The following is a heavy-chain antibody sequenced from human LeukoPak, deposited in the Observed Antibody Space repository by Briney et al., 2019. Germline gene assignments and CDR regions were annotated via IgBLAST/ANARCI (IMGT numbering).Heavy chain of an antibody. CDR1: GFTFSSYA. J-gene: IGHJ4*02. V-gene: IGHV3-30*14. D-gene: IGHD6-19*01. CDR3: ARGSSGSLDY. CDR2: ISHDGSNK. Sequence: PGRSLRLSCAASGFTFSSYAMHWVRQAPGKGLEWVAVISHDGSNKYYADSVKGRFTISRDNSKNTLYLQMNSLRAEDTAVYYCARGSSGSLDYWGQGTLVTVSS.